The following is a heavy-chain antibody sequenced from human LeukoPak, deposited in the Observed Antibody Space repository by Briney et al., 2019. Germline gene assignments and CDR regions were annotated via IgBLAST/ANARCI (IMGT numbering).Heavy chain of an antibody. CDR1: GGSISSYY. CDR3: AREWGPDY. J-gene: IGHJ4*02. D-gene: IGHD3-16*01. Sequence: SETLSLTCTVSGGSISSYYWSWIRQPPGKGLEWIGYIYYSGSTNYNPSLKSRVTISVDTSKNQFSLKLSSVTAADTAVYYCAREWGPDYWGQGTLVTVSS. V-gene: IGHV4-59*01. CDR2: IYYSGST.